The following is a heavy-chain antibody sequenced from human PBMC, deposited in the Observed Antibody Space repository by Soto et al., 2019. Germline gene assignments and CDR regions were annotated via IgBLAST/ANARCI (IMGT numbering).Heavy chain of an antibody. CDR2: FDPEDGET. V-gene: IGHV1-24*01. D-gene: IGHD1-1*01. CDR1: GHTLSELS. Sequence: QVQLVQSGAEVKKPEASVKVSCKVSGHTLSELSMHWVRQAPGKGLEWMGGFDPEDGETISAQKFQGRVTMTEDTSTDSIYMELSSLRSEDTAVYYCAAGGTRWLHSPFDYWGQGTLVTISS. J-gene: IGHJ4*02. CDR3: AAGGTRWLHSPFDY.